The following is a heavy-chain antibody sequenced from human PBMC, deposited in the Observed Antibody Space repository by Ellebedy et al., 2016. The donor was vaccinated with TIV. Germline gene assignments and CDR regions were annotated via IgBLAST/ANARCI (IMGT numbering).Heavy chain of an antibody. CDR2: IYYSGSA. CDR3: ARDPALPRGRFDT. V-gene: IGHV4-39*07. J-gene: IGHJ5*02. Sequence: MPSETLSLTCTASGGSISNSDYYWNWIRQPPGKGLEWIGSIYYSGSAYYNTSLKSRVTVSVDTSTNQFSLNLSSVTAADTAVYYCARDPALPRGRFDTWGQGTLVTVSS. CDR1: GGSISNSDYY.